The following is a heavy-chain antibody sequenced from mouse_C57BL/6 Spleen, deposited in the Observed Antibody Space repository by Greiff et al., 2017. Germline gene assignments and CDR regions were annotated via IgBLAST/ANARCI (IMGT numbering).Heavy chain of an antibody. CDR2: IWSDGST. V-gene: IGHV2-6*03. CDR1: GFSLTSYG. J-gene: IGHJ4*01. D-gene: IGHD2-1*01. CDR3: AREYGNYVYAMDY. Sequence: VMLVESGPGLVAPSQSLSITCTVSGFSLTSYGVHWVRQPPGKGLEWLVVIWSDGSTTYNSALKSRLSISKDNSKSQVFLKMNSLQTDDTAMYYCAREYGNYVYAMDYWGQGTSGTVSS.